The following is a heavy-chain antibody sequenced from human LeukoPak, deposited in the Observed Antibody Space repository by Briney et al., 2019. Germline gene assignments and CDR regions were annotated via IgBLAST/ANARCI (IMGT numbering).Heavy chain of an antibody. Sequence: ASVKVSCKASGYTFTSYGISWVRQAPGQGLEWMGWMNPNSANTGYAQKFQGRVTMTRNTSISTAYMELSSLRSEDTAVYYCARGRGGSFSGYYYYMDVWGKGTTVTISS. CDR2: MNPNSANT. CDR1: GYTFTSYG. CDR3: ARGRGGSFSGYYYYMDV. J-gene: IGHJ6*03. V-gene: IGHV1-8*02. D-gene: IGHD3-10*01.